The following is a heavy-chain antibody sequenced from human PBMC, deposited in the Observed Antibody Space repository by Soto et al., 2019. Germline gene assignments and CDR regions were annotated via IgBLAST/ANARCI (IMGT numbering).Heavy chain of an antibody. D-gene: IGHD2-21*01. J-gene: IGHJ2*01. CDR1: GFTFSSYA. CDR3: AKDRPVIVRNYWYFDL. Sequence: EVQLLESGGGLVQPGGSLRLSCAASGFTFSSYAMSWVRQAPGKGLEWVSAISSSGANTHYADSVKGRFTISRDNSKNTLYLPMNNLRAEDTAIYYCAKDRPVIVRNYWYFDLWGRGTLVTVSS. V-gene: IGHV3-23*01. CDR2: ISSSGANT.